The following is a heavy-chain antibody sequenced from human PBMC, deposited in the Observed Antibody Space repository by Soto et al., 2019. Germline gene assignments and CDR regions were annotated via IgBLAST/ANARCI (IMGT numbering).Heavy chain of an antibody. CDR2: MNPNSGNT. J-gene: IGHJ5*02. CDR1: GYTFTSYD. Sequence: QVQLVQSGAEVKKPGASVKVSCKASGYTFTSYDINWVRQATGQGLEWMGWMNPNSGNTGYAQKFQGRVTMTRNTSISTGYMELSSVSSEDAAGYYCARERSAAGTGWFDPWGQGTVVTVSS. CDR3: ARERSAAGTGWFDP. D-gene: IGHD6-13*01. V-gene: IGHV1-8*01.